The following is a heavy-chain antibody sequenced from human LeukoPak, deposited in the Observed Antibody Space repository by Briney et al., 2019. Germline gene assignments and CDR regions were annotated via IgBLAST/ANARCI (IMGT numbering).Heavy chain of an antibody. J-gene: IGHJ4*02. CDR2: IRSKTDGGTI. CDR1: GFTLSNAY. Sequence: GGSLRLSCAASGFTLSNAYMSWVRQAPGKGLEWVGRIRSKTDGGTIDYAAPVKDRFTISRDDSKNTLYLQMNSLKTEDTAVYYCTTAVAGTVRIDYWGQGTLVTVS. D-gene: IGHD6-19*01. CDR3: TTAVAGTVRIDY. V-gene: IGHV3-15*01.